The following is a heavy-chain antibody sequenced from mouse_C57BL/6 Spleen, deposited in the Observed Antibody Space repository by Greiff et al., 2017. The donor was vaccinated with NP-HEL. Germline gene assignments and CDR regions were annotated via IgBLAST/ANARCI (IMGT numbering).Heavy chain of an antibody. J-gene: IGHJ4*01. CDR2: ISNGGGST. V-gene: IGHV5-12*01. CDR1: GFTFSDYY. CDR3: ARLSRDYYAMDY. Sequence: EVKLVESGGGLVQPGGSLKLSCAASGFTFSDYYMYWVRQTPEKRLEWVAYISNGGGSTYYPDTVKGRFTISRDNAKNTLYMQMRRLKSEDTAMYYLARLSRDYYAMDYWGQGTSVTVSS.